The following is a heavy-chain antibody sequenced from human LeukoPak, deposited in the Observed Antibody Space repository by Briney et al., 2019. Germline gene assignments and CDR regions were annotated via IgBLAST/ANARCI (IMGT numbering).Heavy chain of an antibody. V-gene: IGHV4-30-4*01. D-gene: IGHD2-15*01. CDR2: IYDSGST. J-gene: IGHJ3*02. CDR1: GASIRSGDYY. CDR3: ARDCSGGSCYGAFDI. Sequence: SQTLSLTCTVSGASIRSGDYYWSWIRRPPGKGLEWIGYIYDSGSTYYNPSLKSRITISVDTSENRFSLKLSSVTATDTAVYYCARDCSGGSCYGAFDIWGQGTMVTVSS.